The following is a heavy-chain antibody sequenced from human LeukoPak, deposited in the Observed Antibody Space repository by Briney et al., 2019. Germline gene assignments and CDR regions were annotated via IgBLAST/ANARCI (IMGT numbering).Heavy chain of an antibody. CDR1: GFTFSSYW. V-gene: IGHV3-74*01. CDR3: AKSYGSVTFSYGMDV. D-gene: IGHD3-10*01. CDR2: INTDGSST. J-gene: IGHJ6*02. Sequence: GGSLRLSCAASGFTFSSYWMHWVRQAPGKGLVWVSRINTDGSSTSYADSVKGRFTISRDNAKNTLYLQMNSLRAEDTAVYYCAKSYGSVTFSYGMDVWGQGTTVTVSS.